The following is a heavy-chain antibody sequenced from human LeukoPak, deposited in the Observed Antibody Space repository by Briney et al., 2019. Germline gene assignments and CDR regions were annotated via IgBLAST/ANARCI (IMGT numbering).Heavy chain of an antibody. CDR1: GGSISSYY. V-gene: IGHV4-59*01. D-gene: IGHD6-19*01. Sequence: SETLSLTCTVSGGSISSYYWSWIRQPPGKGLELIWYIYYSGSTNYNPAHKIRVTISVDTSKNQCSLKLSSVTAADTAVYYCERDIAVAGSLYNWFDPWGQGTLVTVSS. CDR3: ERDIAVAGSLYNWFDP. CDR2: IYYSGST. J-gene: IGHJ5*02.